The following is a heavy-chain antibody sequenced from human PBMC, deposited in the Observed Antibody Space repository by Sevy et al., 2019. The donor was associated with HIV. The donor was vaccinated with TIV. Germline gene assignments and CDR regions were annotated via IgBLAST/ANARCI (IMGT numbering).Heavy chain of an antibody. J-gene: IGHJ4*02. CDR3: VRDGWNY. V-gene: IGHV3-21*01. CDR2: MTSSGSYI. D-gene: IGHD2-15*01. Sequence: GGSLRLSCAASGFTFSTSTMNWVRQAPGKGLEWVSLMTSSGSYILYADSVKGRFTISRYNAKNSVFLQMNSLRVEDTAVYYCVRDGWNYWGQGTLVTVSS. CDR1: GFTFSTST.